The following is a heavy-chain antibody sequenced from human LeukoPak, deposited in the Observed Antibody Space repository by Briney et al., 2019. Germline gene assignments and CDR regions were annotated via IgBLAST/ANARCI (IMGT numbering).Heavy chain of an antibody. CDR2: IYSGGST. V-gene: IGHV3-53*01. J-gene: IGHJ4*02. CDR3: AKEAVAGNVHY. Sequence: GGSLRLSCAASGFSVRSNYMSWVRQAPGKGLEWVSVIYSGGSTNYADSVKGRFTISRDNSKNTLYLQMNSLRAEDTAVYYCAKEAVAGNVHYWGQGTLVTVSS. D-gene: IGHD6-19*01. CDR1: GFSVRSNY.